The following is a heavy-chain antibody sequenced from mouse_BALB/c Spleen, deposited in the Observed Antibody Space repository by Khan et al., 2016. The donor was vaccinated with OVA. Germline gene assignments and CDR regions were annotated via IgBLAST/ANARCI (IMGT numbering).Heavy chain of an antibody. CDR2: ISYSGST. J-gene: IGHJ2*01. V-gene: IGHV3-2*02. CDR1: GYSITSGYV. Sequence: VQLKESGPGLVKPSQSLSLTCTVTGYSITSGYVWNWIRQFPGNKLEWMGYISYSGSTNYNPSLKSRISITRDTSKNQFFLQLNSVTTEDTATYYCARTARIEYWGQGTTLTVSS. CDR3: ARTARIEY. D-gene: IGHD1-2*01.